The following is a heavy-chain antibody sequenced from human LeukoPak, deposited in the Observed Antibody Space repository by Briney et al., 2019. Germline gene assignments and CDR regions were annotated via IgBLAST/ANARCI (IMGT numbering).Heavy chain of an antibody. Sequence: GGSLRLSCAASGFTFSSYSMNWVRQAPGKGLEWVSYISSSSSTIYYADSVKGRFTISRDNAKNSLYLQMNSLRAEDTAVYYCAKDQYSSGWYFDYWGQGTLVTVSS. D-gene: IGHD6-19*01. CDR2: ISSSSSTI. J-gene: IGHJ4*02. CDR3: AKDQYSSGWYFDY. V-gene: IGHV3-48*04. CDR1: GFTFSSYS.